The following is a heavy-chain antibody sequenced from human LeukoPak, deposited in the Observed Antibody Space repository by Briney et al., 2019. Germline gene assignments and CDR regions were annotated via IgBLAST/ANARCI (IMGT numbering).Heavy chain of an antibody. V-gene: IGHV1-18*01. J-gene: IGHJ4*02. CDR2: TSTYNDGK. CDR1: GYTFAYYA. CDR3: GAGHPRVDY. Sequence: ASVKVSCKASGYTFAYYAITWVRQAPGQGLEWMGWTSTYNDGKNYAQSLQGRITMTTDTSTNTAYMELSSLRSDDTAVYYCGAGHPRVDYWGQGTLVTVSS.